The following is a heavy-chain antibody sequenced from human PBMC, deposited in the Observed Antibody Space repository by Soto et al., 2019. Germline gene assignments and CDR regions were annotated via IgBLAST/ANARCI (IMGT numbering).Heavy chain of an antibody. CDR3: AAIPAGVIPFDY. D-gene: IGHD2-2*01. CDR2: INDSGGST. J-gene: IGHJ4*02. V-gene: IGHV3-23*01. Sequence: GGSLRLSCAASGFTFSSYAMTWVRQAPGKGLEWVSVINDSGGSTYYADSVKGRFTISRENSKNTLYLQMNSLRAEDTAVYYCAAIPAGVIPFDYWGQGTLVTVSS. CDR1: GFTFSSYA.